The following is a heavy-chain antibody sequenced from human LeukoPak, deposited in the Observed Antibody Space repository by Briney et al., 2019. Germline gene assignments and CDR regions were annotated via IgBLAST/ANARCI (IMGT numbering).Heavy chain of an antibody. D-gene: IGHD5-12*01. V-gene: IGHV3-30-3*01. Sequence: PGGSLRLSCAASGFTFSNFAMHWVRQAPVKGLEWVAVISYDAANKYYIDSVKGRFTISRDNSKNTLYLQMNSLRAEDTAVYYCARAGDLGASWYFDLWGRGTLVTVSS. CDR2: ISYDAANK. CDR3: ARAGDLGASWYFDL. CDR1: GFTFSNFA. J-gene: IGHJ2*01.